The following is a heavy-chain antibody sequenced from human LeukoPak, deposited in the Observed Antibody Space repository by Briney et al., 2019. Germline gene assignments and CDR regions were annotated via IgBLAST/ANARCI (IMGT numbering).Heavy chain of an antibody. V-gene: IGHV4-59*01. CDR2: IYYSGST. CDR1: GGSISSYY. Sequence: PSETLSLTCTVSGGSISSYYWSWLRQPPGKGLEWIGYIYYSGSTNYNPSLKSRVTISVDTSKNQFSLKLSSVTAADTAVYYCARDKAYGSGSFDYWGQGTLVTVSS. CDR3: ARDKAYGSGSFDY. D-gene: IGHD3-10*01. J-gene: IGHJ4*02.